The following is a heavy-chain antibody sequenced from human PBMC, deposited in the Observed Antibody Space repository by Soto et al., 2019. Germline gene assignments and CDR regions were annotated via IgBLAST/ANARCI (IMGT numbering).Heavy chain of an antibody. Sequence: PGESLKISCRGSGYDFNTNWFGWVRQLPGRGLEWVGIMYPGDSDTRYNPSLQGHVTLSADVTVSTAFLQWRSLKTSDTGIYYCARGSSTVAKPQVRYFDPWGQGTLVTVSS. D-gene: IGHD4-17*01. J-gene: IGHJ5*02. CDR1: GYDFNTNW. V-gene: IGHV5-51*01. CDR2: MYPGDSDT. CDR3: ARGSSTVAKPQVRYFDP.